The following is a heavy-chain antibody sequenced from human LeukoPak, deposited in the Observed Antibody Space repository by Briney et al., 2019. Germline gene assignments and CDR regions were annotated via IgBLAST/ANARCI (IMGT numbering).Heavy chain of an antibody. J-gene: IGHJ4*02. CDR3: ARGYCSGGSCYSSSDFDY. CDR2: ISSSSSYI. D-gene: IGHD2-15*01. CDR1: GFTFSSYS. V-gene: IGHV3-21*01. Sequence: GGSLRLSCAASGFTFSSYSMNWVRQAPGKGLEWVSSISSSSSYIYYADSVKGRFTISRDNAKNSLYLQMNSLRAEDTAVYYCARGYCSGGSCYSSSDFDYWGQGTLVTVSS.